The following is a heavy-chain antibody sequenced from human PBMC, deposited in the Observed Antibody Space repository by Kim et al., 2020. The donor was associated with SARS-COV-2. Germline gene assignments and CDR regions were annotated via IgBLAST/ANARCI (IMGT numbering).Heavy chain of an antibody. V-gene: IGHV4-59*08. CDR3: AGTARGATFYY. Sequence: SETLSLTCSVSGVSISSYYWSWIRQPPGKGLGWIGYVYYTGSANYNPSLRSRVTISVDTSKNQFSLKLTSVTAADTAVYYCAGTARGATFYYWGRGALV. J-gene: IGHJ4*02. D-gene: IGHD1-26*01. CDR2: VYYTGSA. CDR1: GVSISSYY.